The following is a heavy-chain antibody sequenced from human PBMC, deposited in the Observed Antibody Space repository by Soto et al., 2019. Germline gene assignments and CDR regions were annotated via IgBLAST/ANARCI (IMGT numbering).Heavy chain of an antibody. CDR3: ARDPWVLRYFDWPIGFDY. V-gene: IGHV3-48*03. D-gene: IGHD3-9*01. CDR2: ISSSGSTI. CDR1: GFTFSSYE. J-gene: IGHJ4*02. Sequence: PVGSLRLSCAASGFTFSSYEMNWVRQAPGKGLEWVSYISSSGSTIYYADSVKGRFTISRDNAKNSLYLQMNSLRAEDTAVYYCARDPWVLRYFDWPIGFDYWGQGTLVTVSS.